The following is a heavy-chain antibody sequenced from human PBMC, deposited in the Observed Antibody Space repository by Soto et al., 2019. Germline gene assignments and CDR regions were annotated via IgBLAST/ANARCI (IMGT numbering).Heavy chain of an antibody. V-gene: IGHV3-33*01. CDR3: ARDRASFDY. CDR2: IWNDGSNK. Sequence: QVQLVESGGGVVQPGRSLRLSCAASGFTFSSYGMHWVRQAPGKGLEWVAVIWNDGSNKYYADSVKGRFTISRDNSKNTLYLQMNSLRAEDTAVYYCARDRASFDYWGQGTLVTVSS. J-gene: IGHJ4*02. CDR1: GFTFSSYG.